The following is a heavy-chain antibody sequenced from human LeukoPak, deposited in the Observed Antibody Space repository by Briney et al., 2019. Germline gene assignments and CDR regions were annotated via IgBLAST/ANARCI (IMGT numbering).Heavy chain of an antibody. D-gene: IGHD2-2*01. Sequence: SETLSLTCTVSGGSISSGGYYWSWIRQHPGKGLEWIGYIYYSGSTYYNPSLKSRVTISVDTSKNQFSLKLSSVTAADTAVYYCARAPLVGYCSSTSCQGSFDPWGQGTLATVSS. CDR2: IYYSGST. J-gene: IGHJ5*02. V-gene: IGHV4-31*03. CDR3: ARAPLVGYCSSTSCQGSFDP. CDR1: GGSISSGGYY.